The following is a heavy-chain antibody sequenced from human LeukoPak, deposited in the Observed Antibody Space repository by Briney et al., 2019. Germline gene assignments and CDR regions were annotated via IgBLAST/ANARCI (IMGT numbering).Heavy chain of an antibody. CDR1: GFTFSSYS. V-gene: IGHV3-48*04. D-gene: IGHD1-14*01. CDR2: ISSSSSTI. Sequence: PGGSLRLSCAASGFTFSSYSMNWVRQAPGKGLEWVSYISSSSSTIYYADSVKGRFTISRDNAKNSLYLQMNSLRAEDTAVYYCARARPPDSDAFDIWGQGTMVTVSS. CDR3: ARARPPDSDAFDI. J-gene: IGHJ3*02.